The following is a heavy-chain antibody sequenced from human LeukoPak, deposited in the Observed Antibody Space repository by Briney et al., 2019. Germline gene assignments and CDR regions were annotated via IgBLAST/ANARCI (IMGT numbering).Heavy chain of an antibody. CDR1: GGTFSSYA. CDR3: ARGRKQLVPGSGWFDP. Sequence: GASVKVSCKASGGTFSSYAISWVRQAPGQGLEWMGGIIPIFGTANYAQKFQGRVTITTDESTSTAYMELSSLRSEDTAVYYCARGRKQLVPGSGWFDPWGQGTLVTVSS. V-gene: IGHV1-69*05. CDR2: IIPIFGTA. D-gene: IGHD6-6*01. J-gene: IGHJ5*02.